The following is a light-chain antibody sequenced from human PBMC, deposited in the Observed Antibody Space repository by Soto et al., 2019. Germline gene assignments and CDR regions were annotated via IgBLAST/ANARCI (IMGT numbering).Light chain of an antibody. CDR3: QQYYTTPYT. CDR1: QSVLYSSNNKNY. V-gene: IGKV4-1*01. Sequence: DIVMTQSPDSLAVSLGERATINCKSSQSVLYSSNNKNYLAWYQHKPGQPPKLLIYWASTRESGVPDRFSGSGSWTDFTLTISSLQAEDVAVYYCQQYYTTPYTFGQGTKLEIK. J-gene: IGKJ2*01. CDR2: WAS.